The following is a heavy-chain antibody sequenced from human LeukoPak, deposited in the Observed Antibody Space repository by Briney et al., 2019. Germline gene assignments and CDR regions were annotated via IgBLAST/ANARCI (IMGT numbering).Heavy chain of an antibody. Sequence: SETLSLTCAVYGGSFSGYYWSWIRQPPGKGLEWIGEINHSGSTNYNPSLKSRVTISVDTSKNQFSLKLTSVTAADTAVHYCARTSPRAATFVYWGQGTLVTVSS. D-gene: IGHD2-15*01. V-gene: IGHV4-34*01. CDR3: ARTSPRAATFVY. CDR1: GGSFSGYY. J-gene: IGHJ4*02. CDR2: INHSGST.